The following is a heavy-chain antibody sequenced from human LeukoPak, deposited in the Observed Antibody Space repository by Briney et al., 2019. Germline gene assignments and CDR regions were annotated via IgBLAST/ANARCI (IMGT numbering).Heavy chain of an antibody. CDR3: TRGAGTSWFDY. V-gene: IGHV1-2*02. J-gene: IGHJ4*02. CDR2: MNPNSGGT. CDR1: GYTFTVNY. Sequence: ASVKVSCKPSGYTFTVNYLHWVRQAPGQGLGWVGWMNPNSGGTGYAQKFQGRVTMTRDTSISTAYMELSSLTSDDTAVYYCTRGAGTSWFDYWGQGSLVTVSS. D-gene: IGHD2-2*01.